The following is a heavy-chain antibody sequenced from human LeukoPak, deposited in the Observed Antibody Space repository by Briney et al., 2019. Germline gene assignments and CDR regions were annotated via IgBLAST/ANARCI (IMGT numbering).Heavy chain of an antibody. CDR2: IIPIFDTT. J-gene: IGHJ4*02. CDR1: GGTFSSYA. V-gene: IGHV1-69*13. D-gene: IGHD5-24*01. Sequence: GASVKVSCKASGGTFSSYAISWVRQAPGQGLEWMGGIIPIFDTTNYAQKFRGRVTPTADESTSTAYMELSSLRSDDTAVYYCARDLGTRDGYNPPNLFDNWGQGTLVTVSS. CDR3: ARDLGTRDGYNPPNLFDN.